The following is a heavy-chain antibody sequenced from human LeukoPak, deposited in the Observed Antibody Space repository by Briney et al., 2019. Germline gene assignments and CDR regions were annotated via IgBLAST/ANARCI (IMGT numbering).Heavy chain of an antibody. CDR3: ARRHKTYYYGSGSYYKDNWFDP. D-gene: IGHD3-10*01. J-gene: IGHJ5*02. CDR2: IYTSGST. Sequence: SETLSLTCTVSGGSISSYYWSWIRQPAGKGLEWIGRIYTSGSTNYNPSLKSRVTISVDTSKNQFSLKLSSVTAADTAVYYCARRHKTYYYGSGSYYKDNWFDPWGQGTLVTVSS. CDR1: GGSISSYY. V-gene: IGHV4-4*07.